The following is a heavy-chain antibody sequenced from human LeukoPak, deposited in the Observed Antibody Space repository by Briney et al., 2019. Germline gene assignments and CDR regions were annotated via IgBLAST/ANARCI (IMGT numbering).Heavy chain of an antibody. CDR1: GFSLTTSGMC. CDR3: ARGSSHGFDY. V-gene: IGHV2-70*01. CDR2: IDWDDDK. Sequence: SGPALVKPTRTHILTCTFSGFSLTTSGMCVSWIRQPPGKALEWLALIDWDDDKSYSTSLKTRLTISKNTSKNQVVLTMSNRDHVDAATYYCARGSSHGFDYWGQGTLVTVSS. J-gene: IGHJ4*02.